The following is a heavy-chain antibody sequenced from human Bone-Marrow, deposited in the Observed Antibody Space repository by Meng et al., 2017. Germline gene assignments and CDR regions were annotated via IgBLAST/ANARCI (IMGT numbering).Heavy chain of an antibody. CDR1: GDSISGANW. CDR2: VWHSGAS. D-gene: IGHD2-2*01. V-gene: IGHV4-4*02. Sequence: QVQLQESGPGLVKPSETLSLHCAVSGDSISGANWWSWVRQSPGKGLEWIGEVWHSGASTYNPSLQGRVTMSVDKSKNQFSLILTSVTAADTAIYYCASRYQLPTHFDYWGQGALVTVSS. J-gene: IGHJ4*02. CDR3: ASRYQLPTHFDY.